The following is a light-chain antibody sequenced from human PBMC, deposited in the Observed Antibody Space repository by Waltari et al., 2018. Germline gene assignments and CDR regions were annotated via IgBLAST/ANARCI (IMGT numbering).Light chain of an antibody. V-gene: IGKV1-5*03. CDR1: QSVKNS. CDR2: KAS. Sequence: DIQMTQSPSSLSATVGDTVTITCRASQSVKNSLAWYQQAPGKAPKVLIHKASRLESGAPSRFSGSGYGTEFTLTISSLQPDDFATYYCQEYDSLPVTFGGGTKVEI. J-gene: IGKJ4*01. CDR3: QEYDSLPVT.